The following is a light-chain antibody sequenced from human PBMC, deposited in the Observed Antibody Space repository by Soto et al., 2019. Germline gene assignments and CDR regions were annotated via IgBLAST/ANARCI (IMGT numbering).Light chain of an antibody. CDR2: GAS. CDR3: QQYNNWLT. Sequence: ETVMTQSPVTLCVSPGETVTLSCRASQSVSSNLAWYQQRPGQAPRLLIFGASTRATGIPARFSGSGSGTEFTLTISSLQSEDFAVYFCQQYNNWLTFGQGTKVEVK. V-gene: IGKV3-15*01. J-gene: IGKJ1*01. CDR1: QSVSSN.